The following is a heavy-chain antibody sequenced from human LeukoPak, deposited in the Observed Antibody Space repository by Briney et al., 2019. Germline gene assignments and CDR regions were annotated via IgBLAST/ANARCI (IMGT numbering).Heavy chain of an antibody. D-gene: IGHD6-6*01. J-gene: IGHJ4*02. Sequence: PGGSLRLSCAASGFTFSSYAMSWVRQAPGKGLEWVSAISGSGGSTYYADSVKGRFTISRDNSKNTLYLQMNSLRAEDTAVYYCPSAGSSAEGFVYWGQGTLVTVSS. CDR2: ISGSGGST. V-gene: IGHV3-23*01. CDR3: PSAGSSAEGFVY. CDR1: GFTFSSYA.